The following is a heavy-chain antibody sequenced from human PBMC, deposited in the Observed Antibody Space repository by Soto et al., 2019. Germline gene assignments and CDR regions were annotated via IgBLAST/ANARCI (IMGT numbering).Heavy chain of an antibody. Sequence: VQLLESGGGLVQPGGSLRLSCAASGFTFSSYGMHWVRQAPGKGLEWVAVIWYDGSNKYYADSVKGRFTISRDNSKNTLYLQMNSLRAEDTAVYYCARDQQQQLVDYYYYGMDVWGQGTTVTVSS. V-gene: IGHV3-33*01. CDR1: GFTFSSYG. CDR2: IWYDGSNK. D-gene: IGHD6-13*01. J-gene: IGHJ6*02. CDR3: ARDQQQQLVDYYYYGMDV.